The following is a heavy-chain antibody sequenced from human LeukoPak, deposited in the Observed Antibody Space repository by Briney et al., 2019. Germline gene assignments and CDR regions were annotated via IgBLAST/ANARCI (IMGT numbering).Heavy chain of an antibody. CDR3: AINLAVAGPRAIGFDI. Sequence: SETLSLTCTVSGGSICSYYWSWIRQPPGKGLEWIGYIYYSGSTNYNPSLKSRVTISVDTSKNQFSLKLSSVTAADTAVYYCAINLAVAGPRAIGFDIWGQGTMVTVSS. J-gene: IGHJ3*02. D-gene: IGHD6-19*01. CDR2: IYYSGST. CDR1: GGSICSYY. V-gene: IGHV4-59*01.